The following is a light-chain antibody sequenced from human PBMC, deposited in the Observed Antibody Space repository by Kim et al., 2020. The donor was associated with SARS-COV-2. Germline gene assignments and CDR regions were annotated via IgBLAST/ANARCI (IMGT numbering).Light chain of an antibody. Sequence: AGQTARITCSGDALPTQFAYWYQQRPGRASVLVLYRVKERLSWIPERFSGSRSGTTVTFTISGVQAEDEADYFCQSADISGTSWIFGGRTQLTVL. CDR1: ALPTQF. J-gene: IGLJ2*01. V-gene: IGLV3-25*03. CDR3: QSADISGTSWI. CDR2: RVK.